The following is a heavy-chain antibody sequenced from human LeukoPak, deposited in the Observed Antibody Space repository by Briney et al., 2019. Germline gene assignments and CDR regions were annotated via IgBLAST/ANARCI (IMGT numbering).Heavy chain of an antibody. CDR2: IIPILGTA. CDR1: GGTFSSYA. CDR3: ARGFGDFYYYYGMDV. Sequence: SVKVSCKASGGTFSSYAISWVRQAPGQGLEWVGGIIPILGTANYAQKFQGRVTITADESTSTAYMELSSLRSEDTAVYYCARGFGDFYYYYGMDVWGQGTTVTVSS. D-gene: IGHD4-17*01. V-gene: IGHV1-69*13. J-gene: IGHJ6*02.